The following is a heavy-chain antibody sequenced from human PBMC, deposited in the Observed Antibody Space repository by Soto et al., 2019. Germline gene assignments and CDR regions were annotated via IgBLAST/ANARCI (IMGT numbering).Heavy chain of an antibody. CDR3: AKGGDYGDYGWFDY. D-gene: IGHD4-17*01. J-gene: IGHJ4*02. Sequence: EVQLVESGGGLVQPGRSLRLSCAASGFTFDDYAMHWVRQAPGKGLEWVSGISWNSGSIGYADSVKGRFTISRDNAKNSLYLQMNSLRAEDTALYYCAKGGDYGDYGWFDYWGQGTLVTVSS. V-gene: IGHV3-9*01. CDR1: GFTFDDYA. CDR2: ISWNSGSI.